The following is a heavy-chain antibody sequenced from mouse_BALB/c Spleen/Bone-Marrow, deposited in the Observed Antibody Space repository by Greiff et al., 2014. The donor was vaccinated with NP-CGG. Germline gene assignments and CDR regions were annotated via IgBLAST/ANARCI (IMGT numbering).Heavy chain of an antibody. V-gene: IGHV2-6-2*01. CDR1: GFSLTLYG. CDR3: ARHERGYPYAMDY. Sequence: VHLVESGPDLVAPSQSLSITCTVSGFSLTLYGVHWVRQSPGEGLEWLVVIWSDGTTTYNSALKSRLSISKDNSKSQVFLKLNSLQTDDTAMYYCARHERGYPYAMDYWGQGTSVTVSS. CDR2: IWSDGTT. J-gene: IGHJ4*01. D-gene: IGHD2-2*01.